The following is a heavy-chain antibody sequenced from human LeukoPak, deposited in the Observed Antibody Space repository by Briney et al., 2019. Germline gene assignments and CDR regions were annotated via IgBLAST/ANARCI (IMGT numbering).Heavy chain of an antibody. V-gene: IGHV3-33*01. D-gene: IGHD3-10*01. CDR3: ARGYYYGSGTKLDY. CDR2: IWYDGSNK. J-gene: IGHJ4*02. CDR1: GFTFSSYG. Sequence: PGRSLRLSCAASGFTFSSYGMHWVRQAPGKGLEWVAVIWYDGSNKYYADSVKGRFTISRDNSKNTLYPQMNSLRAEDTAVYYCARGYYYGSGTKLDYWGQGTLVTVSS.